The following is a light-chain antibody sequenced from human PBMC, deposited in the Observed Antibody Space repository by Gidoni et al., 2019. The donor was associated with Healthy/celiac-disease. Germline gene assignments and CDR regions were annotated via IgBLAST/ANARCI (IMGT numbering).Light chain of an antibody. J-gene: IGLJ2*01. Sequence: QSVLTQPPSASGTPGQRVTISCSGSSSNIGSNTVNWYQQLPGTAPKLLIYSNNQRPSGAPDRFSGSKSGTSASLAISGLQSKDEADYYCAAWDDSLNVVFGGGTKLTVL. CDR3: AAWDDSLNVV. CDR1: SSNIGSNT. V-gene: IGLV1-44*01. CDR2: SNN.